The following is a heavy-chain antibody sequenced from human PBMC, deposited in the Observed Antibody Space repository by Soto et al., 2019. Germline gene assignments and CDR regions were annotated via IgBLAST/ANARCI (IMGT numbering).Heavy chain of an antibody. CDR1: GDSVSSTSTA. J-gene: IGHJ6*02. Sequence: QSRSLTCAISGDSVSSTSTAGSWIRQSPSRGLEWLGRTYYRSKWYSDYAVSVKSRITINPDTSKNQFSLKLSSVTAADTAVYYCARGFAARQDYYYYGMDVWGQGTTVTVSS. CDR2: TYYRSKWYS. D-gene: IGHD6-6*01. CDR3: ARGFAARQDYYYYGMDV. V-gene: IGHV6-1*01.